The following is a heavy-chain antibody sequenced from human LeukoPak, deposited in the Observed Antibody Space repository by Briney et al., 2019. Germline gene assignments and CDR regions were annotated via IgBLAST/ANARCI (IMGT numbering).Heavy chain of an antibody. V-gene: IGHV1-69*13. J-gene: IGHJ4*02. Sequence: SVKVSCKASGGTISRYAISWVRQAPGQGLEWMGGIIPIFGTANYAQKFQGRVTITADESTSTAYMELSSLRSEDTAVYYCARDPRTMVRGVPAALRYWGQVTLVTVSS. CDR2: IIPIFGTA. D-gene: IGHD3-10*01. CDR1: GGTISRYA. CDR3: ARDPRTMVRGVPAALRY.